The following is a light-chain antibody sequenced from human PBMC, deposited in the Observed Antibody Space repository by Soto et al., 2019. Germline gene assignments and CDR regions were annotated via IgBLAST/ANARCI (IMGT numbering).Light chain of an antibody. CDR1: QSVSDN. Sequence: EIVMTQSPATLSVSPGERVILSCRASQSVSDNLAWYQQKPGQAPRLLIYGASPRATTIPARFSGSGSGTEFTLTISSLQYEDFAVYYCQQSNNWPYTFGQGTRLDIK. J-gene: IGKJ2*01. CDR3: QQSNNWPYT. CDR2: GAS. V-gene: IGKV3-15*01.